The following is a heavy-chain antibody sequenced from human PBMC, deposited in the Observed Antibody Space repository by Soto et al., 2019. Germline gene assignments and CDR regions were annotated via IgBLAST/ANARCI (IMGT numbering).Heavy chain of an antibody. V-gene: IGHV1-69*06. Sequence: QVQLVQSRAEVKKPGSSVKVSCKASGGTFSSYAISWVRQAPGQGLEWMGGIIPIFGTANYAQKFQGRVTMTTDTSTSTAYMELRSLRSDDTAVYYCARGSYPRRAFDIWGQGTMVTVSS. CDR3: ARGSYPRRAFDI. J-gene: IGHJ3*02. CDR2: IIPIFGTA. CDR1: GGTFSSYA.